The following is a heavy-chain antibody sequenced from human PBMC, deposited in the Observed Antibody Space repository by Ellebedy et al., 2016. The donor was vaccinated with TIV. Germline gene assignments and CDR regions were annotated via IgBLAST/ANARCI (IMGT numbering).Heavy chain of an antibody. V-gene: IGHV3-7*03. Sequence: GESLKISCAASGFTFSSYWMSWVRQAPGKGLEWVANIKQDGSEKSYVDSVKGRFTISRDNAKNSLYLQMNSLGVGDTAVYYCARLDAIIDVKSLDYWGQGTLVTVSS. CDR2: IKQDGSEK. CDR1: GFTFSSYW. J-gene: IGHJ4*02. D-gene: IGHD3-10*01. CDR3: ARLDAIIDVKSLDY.